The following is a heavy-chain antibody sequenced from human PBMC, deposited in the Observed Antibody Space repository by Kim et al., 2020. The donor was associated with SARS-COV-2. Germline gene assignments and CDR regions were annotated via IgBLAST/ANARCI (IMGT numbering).Heavy chain of an antibody. CDR3: ARSSKGFDM. J-gene: IGHJ3*02. CDR1: GFRFSDHF. V-gene: IGHV3-72*01. CDR2: SRIKAKSYTA. D-gene: IGHD6-6*01. Sequence: GGSLRLSCATSGFRFSDHFMDWVRQAPGKGLEWVGRSRIKAKSYTAEYAASVKGRFTISRDESNNSLSLQMNSLKTEDTAVYYCARSSKGFDMWGQGTMV.